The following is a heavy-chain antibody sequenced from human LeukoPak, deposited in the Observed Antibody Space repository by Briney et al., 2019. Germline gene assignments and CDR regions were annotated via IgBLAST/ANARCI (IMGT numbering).Heavy chain of an antibody. D-gene: IGHD1-26*01. Sequence: ASVKVSCKASGYTFTSYGISWVRQAPGQGLEWMGWISAYNGNTNYAQKLQGRVTITADESTSTAYMELSSLRSEDTAVYYCARDGADWVGATIDLFYWGQGTLVTVSS. CDR1: GYTFTSYG. CDR2: ISAYNGNT. V-gene: IGHV1-18*01. CDR3: ARDGADWVGATIDLFY. J-gene: IGHJ4*02.